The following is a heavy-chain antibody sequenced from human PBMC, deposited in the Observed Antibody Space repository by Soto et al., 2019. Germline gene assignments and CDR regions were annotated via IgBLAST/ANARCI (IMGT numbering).Heavy chain of an antibody. Sequence: GGSLRLCCAASGFTVSSNYMSGVRQAPGKGLEWVSVIYNGGSKYYADSVKGRFTISRDNSKNTLYLQMNSLRAEDTAVYYCARDAENEGTAAIDSGTPPYYYYGMDVWGQGTTVTVSS. CDR2: IYNGGSK. V-gene: IGHV3-53*01. J-gene: IGHJ6*02. CDR3: ARDAENEGTAAIDSGTPPYYYYGMDV. D-gene: IGHD2-2*01. CDR1: GFTVSSNY.